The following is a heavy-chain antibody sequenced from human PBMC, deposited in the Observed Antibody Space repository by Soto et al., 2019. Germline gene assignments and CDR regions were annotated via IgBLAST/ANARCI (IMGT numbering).Heavy chain of an antibody. V-gene: IGHV3-33*01. Sequence: QVQLVESGGGVVQPGRFLRLSCAASGFTFSSYAMHWVRQAPGKGLEWVALIWYDGSKKYYADSVEGRFTISRDNSKNTLYLQLNSLRAEDTAVYYCARGGYNGWSLDYWSQGTLVTVSS. CDR1: GFTFSSYA. CDR2: IWYDGSKK. D-gene: IGHD6-19*01. J-gene: IGHJ4*02. CDR3: ARGGYNGWSLDY.